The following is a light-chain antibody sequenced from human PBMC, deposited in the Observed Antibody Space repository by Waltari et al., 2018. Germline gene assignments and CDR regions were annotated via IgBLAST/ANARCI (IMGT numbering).Light chain of an antibody. CDR3: QQYTNWPLT. V-gene: IGKV3D-15*01. CDR2: DAS. J-gene: IGKJ4*01. Sequence: EIVLTQSPATLSVSPGERATPSCWASQSIRSTLAWYQQKPGQAPRLLIYDASTRATGIPVRFSGSGSGTYFTLTISSLQSEDFAVYYCQQYTNWPLTFGGGTKVEI. CDR1: QSIRST.